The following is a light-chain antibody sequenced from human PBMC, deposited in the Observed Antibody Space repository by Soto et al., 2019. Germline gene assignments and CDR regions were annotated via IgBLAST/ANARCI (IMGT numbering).Light chain of an antibody. V-gene: IGLV1-40*01. CDR3: QSYDSSLYWV. CDR2: ANS. CDR1: SSNIGAGYD. J-gene: IGLJ3*02. Sequence: QSVLTQPPSVSGAPGQRVTISCTGSSSNIGAGYDVHWYQQLPGTAPKLLIYANSNRPSGVPERFSGSKSGTSASLAITGLQAEDEADYYCQSYDSSLYWVFGGGTKLTVL.